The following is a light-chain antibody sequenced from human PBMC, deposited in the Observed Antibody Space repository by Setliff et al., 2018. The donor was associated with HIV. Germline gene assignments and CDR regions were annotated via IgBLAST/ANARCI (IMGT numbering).Light chain of an antibody. CDR1: TSDIGHYNR. J-gene: IGLJ1*01. CDR2: EVS. V-gene: IGLV2-18*03. CDR3: SSYTTSITFV. Sequence: QSALTQPPYVSGAPGQSVTISCTGSTSDIGHYNRVSWYQQPPGAAPKLIMYEVSHRPSGVPDRFSGSKSDSTASLTTSGLQPEDEADYYCSSYTTSITFVFGTGTKVTVL.